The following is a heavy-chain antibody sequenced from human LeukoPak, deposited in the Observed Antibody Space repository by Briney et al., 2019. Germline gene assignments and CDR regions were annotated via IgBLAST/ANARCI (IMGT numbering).Heavy chain of an antibody. V-gene: IGHV4-59*01. CDR3: ARRLYYNSSGYNPTYYFHY. Sequence: SETLSLTCAVSGDSIIGSYWSWLRQAPGKGLEWMGYIYYSVDTDYNLSLKSGVPISVDMSKKQIPLRLTSVTAADTAVYHCARRLYYNSSGYNPTYYFHYWGGGGLVTVSS. D-gene: IGHD3-22*01. J-gene: IGHJ4*02. CDR2: IYYSVDT. CDR1: GDSIIGSY.